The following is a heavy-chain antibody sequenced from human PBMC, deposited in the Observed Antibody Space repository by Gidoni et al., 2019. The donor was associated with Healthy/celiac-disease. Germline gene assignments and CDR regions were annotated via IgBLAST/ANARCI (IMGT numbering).Heavy chain of an antibody. V-gene: IGHV3-23*01. D-gene: IGHD6-19*01. CDR2: ISGSGGST. J-gene: IGHJ4*02. CDR1: GFTFSRYA. Sequence: EVQLLESGGGLVQPGGSLRLSCAASGFTFSRYAMSWVRQAPGKGLEWVSAISGSGGSTYYADSVKGRFTISRDNSKNTLYLQMNSLRAEDTAVYYCAKDLPSSSGWYRPYYFDYWGQGTLVTVSS. CDR3: AKDLPSSSGWYRPYYFDY.